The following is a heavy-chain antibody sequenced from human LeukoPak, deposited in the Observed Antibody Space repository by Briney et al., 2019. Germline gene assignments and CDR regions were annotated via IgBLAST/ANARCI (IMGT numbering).Heavy chain of an antibody. D-gene: IGHD6-19*01. Sequence: ASVKVSCKASGYTFTSYYMHWVRQAPGQGLEWMGIINPSGGSTSYAQKFQGRVTMTEDTSTDTVYMYLSSLGSEDTAVYYCAADLGSGPRVYWGQGTLVTVSS. CDR1: GYTFTSYY. CDR2: INPSGGST. V-gene: IGHV1-46*01. CDR3: AADLGSGPRVY. J-gene: IGHJ4*02.